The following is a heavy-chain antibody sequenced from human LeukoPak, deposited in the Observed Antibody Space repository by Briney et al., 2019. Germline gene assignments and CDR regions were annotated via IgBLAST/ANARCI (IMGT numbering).Heavy chain of an antibody. CDR3: ARGPDYDYVWGSYRPHYYFDY. J-gene: IGHJ4*02. CDR1: GGSISSSSYY. CDR2: IYYSGST. D-gene: IGHD3-16*02. Sequence: SETLSLTCTVSGGSISSSSYYWGWIRQPPGKGPEWNESIYYSGSTYYNPSLKSRVTISVDTPKNQFSLKLSSVTAADTAVYYCARGPDYDYVWGSYRPHYYFDYWGQGTLVTVSS. V-gene: IGHV4-39*07.